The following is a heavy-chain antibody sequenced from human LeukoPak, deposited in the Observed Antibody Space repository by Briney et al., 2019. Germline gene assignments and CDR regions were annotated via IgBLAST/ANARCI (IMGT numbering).Heavy chain of an antibody. CDR1: GFTFGDYV. CDR2: IRNKPYGGTT. Sequence: GGSLRLSCTASGFTFGDYVMSWVRQAPGKGLEWVGFIRNKPYGGTTEYAASVKGRFTISRDDSKSIAYLQMNSLKIEDTAVYYCARVHNPWFYYMDVWGKGTTVTVSS. J-gene: IGHJ6*03. CDR3: ARVHNPWFYYMDV. V-gene: IGHV3-49*04. D-gene: IGHD1-1*01.